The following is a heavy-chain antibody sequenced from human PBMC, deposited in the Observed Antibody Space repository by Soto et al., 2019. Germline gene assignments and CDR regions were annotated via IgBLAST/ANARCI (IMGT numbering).Heavy chain of an antibody. CDR2: IYHSGST. CDR3: ASQYGDYGYGMDV. Sequence: TLSLTCTVSGGSISSGGYSWSWIRQPPGKGLEWIGYIYHSGSTYYNPSLKSRVTISVDRSKNQFSLKLSSVTAADTAVYYCASQYGDYGYGMDVWGQGTTVTVSS. CDR1: GGSISSGGYS. J-gene: IGHJ6*02. D-gene: IGHD2-8*01. V-gene: IGHV4-30-2*01.